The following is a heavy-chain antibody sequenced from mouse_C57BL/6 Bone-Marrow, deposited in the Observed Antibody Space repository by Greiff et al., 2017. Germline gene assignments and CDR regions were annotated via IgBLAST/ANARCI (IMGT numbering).Heavy chain of an antibody. J-gene: IGHJ3*01. CDR1: GYTFTGYW. CDR3: ARKCGPSWFAY. CDR2: IDPSDSYT. Sequence: QVQLQQSGAELVMPGASVKLSCKASGYTFTGYWMHWVKQRPGQGLEWIGEIDPSDSYTNYNQKFKGKSTLTVDKSSRTAYMQLRSLPSADSAVYYCARKCGPSWFAYWGQGTLVTVSA. V-gene: IGHV1-69*01.